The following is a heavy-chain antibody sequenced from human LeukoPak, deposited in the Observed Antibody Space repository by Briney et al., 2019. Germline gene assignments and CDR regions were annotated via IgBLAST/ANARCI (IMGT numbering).Heavy chain of an antibody. CDR2: IYTSGST. J-gene: IGHJ4*02. CDR3: ARGYPFFDY. CDR1: GASISSGYYY. V-gene: IGHV4-61*02. D-gene: IGHD2-2*02. Sequence: PSQTLSLTCTVSGASISSGYYYWSWIRQPAGKGLEWIGRIYTSGSTNYNPSLKSRVTISVDTSKNQFSLKLSSVTAADTAVYYCARGYPFFDYWGQGTLVTVSS.